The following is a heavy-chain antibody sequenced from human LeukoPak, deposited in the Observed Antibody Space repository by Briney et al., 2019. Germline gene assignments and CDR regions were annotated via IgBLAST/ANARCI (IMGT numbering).Heavy chain of an antibody. D-gene: IGHD3-16*01. CDR3: ASMITFGGAGFDP. Sequence: GGSLRLSCAASGFTLSSYEMNWVRQAPGKGLEWVSSISSSSSYIYYADSVRGRFTISRDNAKNSLYLQMNSLRAEDTAVYYCASMITFGGAGFDPWGQGTLVTVSS. V-gene: IGHV3-21*01. CDR2: ISSSSSYI. J-gene: IGHJ5*02. CDR1: GFTLSSYE.